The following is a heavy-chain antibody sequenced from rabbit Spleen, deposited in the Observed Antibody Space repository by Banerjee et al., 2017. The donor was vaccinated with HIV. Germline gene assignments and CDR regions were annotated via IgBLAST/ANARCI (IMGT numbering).Heavy chain of an antibody. V-gene: IGHV1S40*01. J-gene: IGHJ6*01. CDR1: GVSFSGDSY. CDR2: IDAGSSGFT. CDR3: AMDTSTSFSSYGMDL. D-gene: IGHD1-1*01. Sequence: ESGGGLVKPGASLTLTCIASGVSFSGDSYMCWVRQAPGKGLEWIACIDAGSSGFTYFASWAKGRFTISKTSSTTVTLQMTSLTAADTATYFCAMDTSTSFSSYGMDLWGPGTLVTVS.